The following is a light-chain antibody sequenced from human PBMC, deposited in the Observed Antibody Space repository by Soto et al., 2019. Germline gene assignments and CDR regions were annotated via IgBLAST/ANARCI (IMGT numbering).Light chain of an antibody. CDR3: QQHNDWPLFT. CDR1: QSVSSY. J-gene: IGKJ5*01. V-gene: IGKV3-15*01. Sequence: EIVMTQSPATLSVSPGETATLSCRASQSVSSYLAWYQQKPGQAPRLLIYGSSTRATGIPARFSGSGSGTEFTLTISGLQSEDFAVYSCQQHNDWPLFTFGQGTRLEIK. CDR2: GSS.